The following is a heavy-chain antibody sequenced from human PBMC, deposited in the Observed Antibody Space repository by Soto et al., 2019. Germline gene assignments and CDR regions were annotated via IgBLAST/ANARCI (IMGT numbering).Heavy chain of an antibody. D-gene: IGHD1-20*01. CDR2: ISYDGSKK. J-gene: IGHJ4*02. Sequence: QVQLVESGGGVVQPGRSLRLSCAASGFTFSSDAMHWVRQALGKGLEWVAVISYDGSKKYYADSVKGRFTISRDNSKNTMYLQMNSLRAKATTVYYCAGAYAAITPGDYWGQGTLVTVSS. CDR3: AGAYAAITPGDY. V-gene: IGHV3-30-3*01. CDR1: GFTFSSDA.